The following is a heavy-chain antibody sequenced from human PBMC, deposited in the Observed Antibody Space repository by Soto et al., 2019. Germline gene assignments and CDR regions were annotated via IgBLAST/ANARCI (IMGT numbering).Heavy chain of an antibody. CDR3: AKDISRGPTKNYDFWSGPDY. D-gene: IGHD3-3*01. CDR2: ISWNNGNI. Sequence: EVQLVESGGGLAQPGTSLRLSCAASGFTFDRHAMHWVRQAPGKGLEWVSGISWNNGNIAYAASVKGRFTISRDNAKNSLYLQMERLRTEDTALYYCAKDISRGPTKNYDFWSGPDYWGQGTLVTVSS. J-gene: IGHJ4*02. CDR1: GFTFDRHA. V-gene: IGHV3-9*01.